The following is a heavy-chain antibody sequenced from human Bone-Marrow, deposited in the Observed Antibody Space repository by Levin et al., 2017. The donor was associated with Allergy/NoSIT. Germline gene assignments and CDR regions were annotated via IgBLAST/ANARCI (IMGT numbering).Heavy chain of an antibody. D-gene: IGHD3-22*01. J-gene: IGHJ6*02. CDR2: ISGYNGKT. CDR3: ARYSYDSSGYSPYYYDGMDV. CDR1: GYSFTSYG. Sequence: GESLKISCKASGYSFTSYGISWVRQAPGQGLEWMGWISGYNGKTKYAQKVQGRVTMTIDRSTSTAHMELRSLRIDDTAVYFCARYSYDSSGYSPYYYDGMDVWGQGTTVTVSS. V-gene: IGHV1-18*01.